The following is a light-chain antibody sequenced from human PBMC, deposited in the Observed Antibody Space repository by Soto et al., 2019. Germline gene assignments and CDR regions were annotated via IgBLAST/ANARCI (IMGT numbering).Light chain of an antibody. Sequence: DIVMTQSPLSLPVTPGEPASISCRSSQSLLHSNGYNYLDWYLQKPGQSPQLLIYLGSNRASGVPGRFSGSGSGKDFTLKSSRVEAEDVGVYYCMQPLQSWTFGQGTKVEIK. V-gene: IGKV2-28*01. CDR3: MQPLQSWT. J-gene: IGKJ1*01. CDR1: QSLLHSNGYNY. CDR2: LGS.